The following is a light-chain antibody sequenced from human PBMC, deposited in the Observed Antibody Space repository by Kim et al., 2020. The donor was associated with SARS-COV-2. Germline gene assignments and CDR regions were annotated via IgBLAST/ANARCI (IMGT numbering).Light chain of an antibody. V-gene: IGLV2-14*03. Sequence: GQSITISFTGTSTDVGGYNSVSWYQQHPGKVPKLIIFDVSNRPSGVSSRFSGSKSVTTATLIISGLQTDDEADYYCTSYRTSATYVFGTGIKVTVL. CDR1: STDVGGYNS. CDR2: DVS. J-gene: IGLJ1*01. CDR3: TSYRTSATYV.